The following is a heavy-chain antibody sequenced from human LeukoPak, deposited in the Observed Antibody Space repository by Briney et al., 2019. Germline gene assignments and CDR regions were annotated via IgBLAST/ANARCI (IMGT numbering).Heavy chain of an antibody. V-gene: IGHV3-30-3*01. CDR2: ISYDGSNK. CDR3: ASGSRTTPRDY. J-gene: IGHJ4*02. CDR1: GFTFSSYA. Sequence: PGGSLRLSCAASGFTFSSYAMHWVRQAPGKGLEWVAVISYDGSNKYYADSVKGRFTISRDNSKNTLYLQMNSLRAEDTAVYYCASGSRTTPRDYWGQGTLVTVSS. D-gene: IGHD1-1*01.